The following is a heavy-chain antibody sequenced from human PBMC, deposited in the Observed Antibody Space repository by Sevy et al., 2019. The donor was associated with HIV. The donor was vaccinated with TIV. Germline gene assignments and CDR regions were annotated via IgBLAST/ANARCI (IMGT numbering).Heavy chain of an antibody. J-gene: IGHJ3*02. D-gene: IGHD4-17*01. V-gene: IGHV3-30-3*01. CDR3: ARAGDYEAFDI. Sequence: GWSLRLSCAASGFTFSSYAMHWVRQAPGKGLEWVAVISYDGSNKYYADSVKGRFTISRDNSKNTLYLQMNSLRAEDTAVYYCARAGDYEAFDIWGQGTMVTVSS. CDR1: GFTFSSYA. CDR2: ISYDGSNK.